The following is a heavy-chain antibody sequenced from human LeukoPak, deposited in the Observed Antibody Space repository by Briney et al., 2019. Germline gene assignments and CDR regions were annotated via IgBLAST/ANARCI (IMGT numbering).Heavy chain of an antibody. Sequence: GGSLRLSCAASGFTFSSYSMNWVRQAPGKGLEWVSSISSSSSYIYYADSVKGRFTISRDNAKNSLYLQMNSLRAEDTAVYYCARERGARSKLPDYWGQGTPVTVSS. CDR2: ISSSSSYI. CDR3: ARERGARSKLPDY. J-gene: IGHJ4*02. CDR1: GFTFSSYS. D-gene: IGHD1-1*01. V-gene: IGHV3-21*01.